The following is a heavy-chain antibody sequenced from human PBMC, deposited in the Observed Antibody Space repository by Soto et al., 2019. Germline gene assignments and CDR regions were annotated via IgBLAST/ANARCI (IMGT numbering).Heavy chain of an antibody. D-gene: IGHD3-10*01. CDR2: ISYDGSNK. J-gene: IGHJ6*02. Sequence: GGSLRLSCAASGFTFSSYGMHWVRQAPGKGLEWVAVISYDGSNKYYADSVKGRFTISRDNSKNTLYLQMNSLRAEDTAVYYCAKDLDMVRGEGEAALERHYYYGMDVWGQGTTVTVSS. CDR3: AKDLDMVRGEGEAALERHYYYGMDV. V-gene: IGHV3-30*18. CDR1: GFTFSSYG.